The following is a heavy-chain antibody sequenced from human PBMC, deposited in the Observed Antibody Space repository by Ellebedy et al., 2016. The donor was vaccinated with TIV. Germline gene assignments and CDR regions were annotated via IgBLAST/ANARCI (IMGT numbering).Heavy chain of an antibody. CDR1: GFTFSSYA. J-gene: IGHJ6*03. CDR3: AKGGGNRLYYYYYMDV. V-gene: IGHV3-23*01. D-gene: IGHD4-23*01. CDR2: ISGSGGST. Sequence: GESLKISXAASGFTFSSYAMNWVRQAPGKGLEWVSAISGSGGSTYYADSVKGRFTISRDNSKNTLYLQMNSLRAEDTAVYYCAKGGGNRLYYYYYMDVWGKGTTVTVSS.